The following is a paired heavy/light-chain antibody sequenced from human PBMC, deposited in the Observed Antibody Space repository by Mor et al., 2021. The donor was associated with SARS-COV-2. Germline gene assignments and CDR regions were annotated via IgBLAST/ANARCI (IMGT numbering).Light chain of an antibody. V-gene: IGKV2-24*01. CDR2: EVS. J-gene: IGKJ2*01. Sequence: DIVMTQTPLSAPVSLGQPASISCTSSQSLLHSSGSTFLSWLHQRPGQPPRLLIYEVSKRFSGVPDRFSGSGAGTDFTLKISRVEAEDVGIYYCMQATQSPTFGQGTKLEIK. CDR1: QSLLHSSGSTF. CDR3: MQATQSPT.
Heavy chain of an antibody. CDR1: GFSLSTPGVG. J-gene: IGHJ3*01. V-gene: IGHV2-5*01. CDR2: SYWNGDQ. D-gene: IGHD4-17*01. CDR3: GHRTRSGDYHGTDV. Sequence: QITLKESGPSVVKPTETLTLTCIFSGFSLSTPGVGVGWIRQPPGKAPEWLAVSYWNGDQRFNPSLRSRLTLVKDVTNNQVDLIMTNMDPADTATYHCGHRTRSGDYHGTDVWGQGTMVTVSS.